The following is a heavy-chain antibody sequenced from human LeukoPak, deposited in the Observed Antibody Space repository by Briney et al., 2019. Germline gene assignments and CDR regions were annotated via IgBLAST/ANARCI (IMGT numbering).Heavy chain of an antibody. Sequence: GGSLRLSCAGSGYSFGMHAMDWVRQAPGKGLEWLSYIDRSGRITYYGDSVKGRFTISRDNAKNSLYLQMNSLRAEDTAVYYCAKDPNYSSSWYTSDYWGQGTLVTVSS. J-gene: IGHJ4*02. D-gene: IGHD6-13*01. CDR2: IDRSGRIT. CDR3: AKDPNYSSSWYTSDY. CDR1: GYSFGMHA. V-gene: IGHV3-48*03.